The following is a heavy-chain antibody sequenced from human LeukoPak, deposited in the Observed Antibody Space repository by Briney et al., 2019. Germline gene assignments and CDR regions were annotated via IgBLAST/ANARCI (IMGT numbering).Heavy chain of an antibody. CDR3: ARVGPTYYYDSSGYYPFDY. CDR1: GFPFRSYW. Sequence: PGGSLRLSCAASGFPFRSYWMIWVRQAPGKGLEWVANINRDGSDKYYVDSVKGRFTISRDNAKTSLYLQMNSLTAGDTAVYYCARVGPTYYYDSSGYYPFDYWGQGTLVTVSS. D-gene: IGHD3-22*01. V-gene: IGHV3-7*05. CDR2: INRDGSDK. J-gene: IGHJ4*02.